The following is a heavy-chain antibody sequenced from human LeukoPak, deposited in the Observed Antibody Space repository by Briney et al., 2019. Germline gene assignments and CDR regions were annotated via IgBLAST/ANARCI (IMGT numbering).Heavy chain of an antibody. D-gene: IGHD1-26*01. CDR1: GYTFTSYG. CDR2: MNPNSGNT. Sequence: GASVKVSCKASGYTFTSYGISWVRQATGQGLEWMGWMNPNSGNTGYAQKFQGRVTMTRNTSISTAYMELSSLRSEDTAVYYCARVGSGSYLPDYWGQGTLVTVSS. J-gene: IGHJ4*02. CDR3: ARVGSGSYLPDY. V-gene: IGHV1-8*02.